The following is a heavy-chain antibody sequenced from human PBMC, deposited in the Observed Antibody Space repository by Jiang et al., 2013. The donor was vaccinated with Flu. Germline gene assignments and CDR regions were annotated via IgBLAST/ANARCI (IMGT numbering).Heavy chain of an antibody. D-gene: IGHD6-13*01. CDR1: GGSLDGFY. CDR2: ITDSGSI. J-gene: IGHJ4*02. V-gene: IGHV4-34*01. Sequence: LLKPSETLSLSCTVHGGSLDGFYWSWIRQPPGKGLEWIGQITDSGSIVYNPSLKSRVTISADTSKNQFSLQLTSVTAADTATFYCTRGRGIALWGQGTLVSVSS. CDR3: TRGRGIAL.